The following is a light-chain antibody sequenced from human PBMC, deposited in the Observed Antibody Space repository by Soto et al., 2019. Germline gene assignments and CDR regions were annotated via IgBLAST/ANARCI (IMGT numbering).Light chain of an antibody. Sequence: QAVVTQEPSLTVSPGGTVTLTCASSTGAVTSGHHPNWFQQKPGQPPRALIYSISNKYSWTPARFSGSLLGGKAALTLSGVQPEDEADYYCLLYYGGAEPWVFGGGTKLTVL. CDR1: TGAVTSGHH. CDR3: LLYYGGAEPWV. CDR2: SIS. V-gene: IGLV7-43*01. J-gene: IGLJ3*02.